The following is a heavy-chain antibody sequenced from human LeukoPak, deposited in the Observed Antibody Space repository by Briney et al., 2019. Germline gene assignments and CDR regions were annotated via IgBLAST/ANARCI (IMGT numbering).Heavy chain of an antibody. Sequence: SETLSLTCTVSSGSINSYYWGWVRQPAGRGLEWIGRIYTTGTTHYNPSLKSRLTMSVDTSKRQFSLNLRSVTAADTAIYFCARHGYTASHYFLDYWGEGILVTVSS. V-gene: IGHV4-4*07. J-gene: IGHJ4*02. CDR2: IYTTGTT. CDR3: ARHGYTASHYFLDY. D-gene: IGHD3-16*01. CDR1: SGSINSYY.